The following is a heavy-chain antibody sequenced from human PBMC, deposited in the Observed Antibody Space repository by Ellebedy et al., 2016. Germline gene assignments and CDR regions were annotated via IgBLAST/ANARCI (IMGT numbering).Heavy chain of an antibody. J-gene: IGHJ6*02. CDR2: ISGSGDET. D-gene: IGHD4-17*01. CDR1: GFTFSTYA. CDR3: ATYGDYGRNYHYYDMDV. V-gene: IGHV3-23*01. Sequence: GESLKISXAASGFTFSTYAMSRVRQAPGKGLEWVSTISGSGDETFYADSVKGRLTISRDNSKNTLYLQMNNLRAEDTALYFCATYGDYGRNYHYYDMDVWGQGTTVAVSS.